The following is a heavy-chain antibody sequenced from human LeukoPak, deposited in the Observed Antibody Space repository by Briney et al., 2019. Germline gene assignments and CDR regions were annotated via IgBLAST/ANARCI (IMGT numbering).Heavy chain of an antibody. CDR3: ARDARISYSYYYYMDV. Sequence: ASVKVSCKASGYTFTGYYMHWGRQAPGQGLEWMGWINPNSGGTNYAQKFQGRVTMTRDTSISTAYMELSRLRSDDTAVYYCARDARISYSYYYYMDVWGKGTTVTVSS. CDR1: GYTFTGYY. J-gene: IGHJ6*03. D-gene: IGHD2-15*01. CDR2: INPNSGGT. V-gene: IGHV1-2*02.